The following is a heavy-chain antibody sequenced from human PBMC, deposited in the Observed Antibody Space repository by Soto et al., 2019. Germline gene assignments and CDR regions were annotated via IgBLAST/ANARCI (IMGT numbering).Heavy chain of an antibody. Sequence: QVQLQESGPGLVKPSQTLSLTCTVSGGSISSGDYYWSWIRQPPGKGLEWIGYIYHSGSTYYNPSIKSRVTISVNTSKNPFSLKLSSVTAADTAVYYCARERPDGARLDPWGQGTLVTVSS. J-gene: IGHJ5*02. CDR2: IYHSGST. V-gene: IGHV4-30-4*01. CDR1: GGSISSGDYY. D-gene: IGHD6-6*01. CDR3: ARERPDGARLDP.